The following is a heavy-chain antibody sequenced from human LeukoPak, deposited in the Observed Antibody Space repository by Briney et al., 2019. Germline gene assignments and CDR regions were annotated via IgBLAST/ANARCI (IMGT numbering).Heavy chain of an antibody. J-gene: IGHJ5*02. CDR2: IIPIFGTA. CDR1: GGTFSRYA. Sequence: SVKVSCKASGGTFSRYAISWVRQAPGQGLEWMGGIIPIFGTANYAQKFQGRVTITTDESTSTAYMELSSLRSEDTAVYYYAHTRIIYSSSSSGYWFDPWGQGTLVTVSS. V-gene: IGHV1-69*05. CDR3: AHTRIIYSSSSSGYWFDP. D-gene: IGHD6-13*01.